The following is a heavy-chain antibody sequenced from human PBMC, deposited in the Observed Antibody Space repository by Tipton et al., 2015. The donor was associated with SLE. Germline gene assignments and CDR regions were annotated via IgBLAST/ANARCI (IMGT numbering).Heavy chain of an antibody. CDR1: GFTFSTYP. J-gene: IGHJ1*01. Sequence: RSLRLSCAASGFTFSTYPLHWVRQAPGKGLEWVAIIWYDGSKKYYADSVKGRFTISRDNRRNSLFLQMNSLSTEDTSLYYCVRGRGTHYDFWNGWTEFFHDWGQGTLVSVSS. CDR3: VRGRGTHYDFWNGWTEFFHD. CDR2: IWYDGSKK. V-gene: IGHV3-30*04. D-gene: IGHD3-3*01.